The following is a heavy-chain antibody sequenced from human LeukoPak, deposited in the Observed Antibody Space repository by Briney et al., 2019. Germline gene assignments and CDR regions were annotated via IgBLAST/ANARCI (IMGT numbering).Heavy chain of an antibody. V-gene: IGHV3-74*01. CDR1: GFTFNTFN. CDR3: ARGNYYGMDV. J-gene: IGHJ6*02. CDR2: INSDGSTT. Sequence: GGSLRLSCAASGFTFNTFNMNWVRQAPGKGLVWVSRINSDGSTTSYADSVKGRFTISRDNAKNTLYLQMNSLRAEDTAVYYCARGNYYGMDVWGQGTTVTVSS.